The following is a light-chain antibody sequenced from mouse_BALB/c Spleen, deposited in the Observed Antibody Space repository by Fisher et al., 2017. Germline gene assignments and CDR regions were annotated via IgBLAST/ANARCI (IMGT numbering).Light chain of an antibody. CDR3: QQWSSYPLT. J-gene: IGKJ5*01. CDR2: LTS. Sequence: IVITQSTAIIAASPGEKVTITCSASSSVSYMYWYQQKPRSSPKPWIYLTSNLASGVPVRFSGSGSGTSYSLTISRMEAEDAATYYCQQWSSYPLTFGAGTKLELK. V-gene: IGKV4-68*01. CDR1: SSVSY.